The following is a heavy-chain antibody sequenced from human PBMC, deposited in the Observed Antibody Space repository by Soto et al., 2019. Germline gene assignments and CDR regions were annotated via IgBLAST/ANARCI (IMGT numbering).Heavy chain of an antibody. CDR1: GFTFSIHW. V-gene: IGHV3-7*01. J-gene: IGHJ6*04. CDR2: IKQDGSEK. Sequence: GGSLRLSCAASGFTFSIHWMSWVRQAPGNGLEWVANIKQDGSEKNYVDSVKGRFTISRDNAKNSLYLQMNSLRAEDTAVYFCARDSDYGEDYNHGMDVWGKGTTVTVSS. CDR3: ARDSDYGEDYNHGMDV. D-gene: IGHD4-17*01.